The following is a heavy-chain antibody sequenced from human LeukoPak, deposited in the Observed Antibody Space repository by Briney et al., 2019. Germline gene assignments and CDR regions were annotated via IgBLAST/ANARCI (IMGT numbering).Heavy chain of an antibody. J-gene: IGHJ4*02. V-gene: IGHV2-5*02. CDR3: AHTRGGYREFDY. D-gene: IGHD5-18*01. CDR2: IYWDDDK. CDR1: GFALSTSGVG. Sequence: SGPTLVKPPQTLTLTCTFSGFALSTSGVGVGWIRHPPGKALEWLALIYWDDDKRYSPSLKSRLTITKDTSKNQVVLTMTNMDPVDTATSYCAHTRGGYREFDYWGQGTLVTVSS.